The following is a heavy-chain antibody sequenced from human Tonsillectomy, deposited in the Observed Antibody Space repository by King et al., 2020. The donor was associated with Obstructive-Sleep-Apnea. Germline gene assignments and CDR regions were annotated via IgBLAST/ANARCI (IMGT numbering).Heavy chain of an antibody. CDR1: GFTFSSYA. D-gene: IGHD3-22*01. Sequence: VQLVESGGGLVQPGGSLRLSCAASGFTFSSYAMSWVRQAPGKGLEWVSAISGSGGSTYYADSVKGRFTISRDNSKKTLYLQMNSLRAEDTAVYYCAKDQGKDTMIVVVITGAFDIWGHGTMVTVSS. CDR3: AKDQGKDTMIVVVITGAFDI. CDR2: ISGSGGST. V-gene: IGHV3-23*04. J-gene: IGHJ3*02.